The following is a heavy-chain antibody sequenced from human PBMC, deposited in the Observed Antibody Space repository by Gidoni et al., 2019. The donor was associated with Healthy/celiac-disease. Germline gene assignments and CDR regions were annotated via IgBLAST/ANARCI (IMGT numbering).Heavy chain of an antibody. Sequence: QVQLVQSGAEVKKPGASVKVACKASGYNFTGYDMHWVRQAPGQGLEWMGWINPNSGGTNYAQKFQGRVTMTRDTSISTAYMELSRLRSDDTAVYYCARVGYCSGGSCDAFDIWGQGTMVTVSS. CDR3: ARVGYCSGGSCDAFDI. CDR2: INPNSGGT. D-gene: IGHD2-15*01. V-gene: IGHV1-2*02. J-gene: IGHJ3*02. CDR1: GYNFTGYD.